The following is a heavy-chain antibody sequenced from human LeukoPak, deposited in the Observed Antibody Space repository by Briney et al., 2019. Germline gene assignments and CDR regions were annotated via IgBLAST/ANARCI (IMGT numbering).Heavy chain of an antibody. Sequence: PGGALRLSCAASGFTFSSYAMSWVRQAPGKGLGWVSAISGSGGSTYYADSVKGRLTISRDNSKNTQSLQMNSLRAEDTAVYYCARDASYDILTGHYYHYGMDVWGQGTTVTVSS. CDR1: GFTFSSYA. D-gene: IGHD3-9*01. CDR3: ARDASYDILTGHYYHYGMDV. CDR2: ISGSGGST. J-gene: IGHJ6*02. V-gene: IGHV3-23*01.